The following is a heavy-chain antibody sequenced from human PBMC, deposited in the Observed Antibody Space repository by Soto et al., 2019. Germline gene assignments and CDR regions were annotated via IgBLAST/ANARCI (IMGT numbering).Heavy chain of an antibody. Sequence: ESMKISCKGSGYSFTSYWIGWVRQMPGKGLEWMGIIYPGDSDTRYSPSFQGQVTISADRSISTAYLQWSSLKASDTAMYYCARPMNYYDSSGYYDLDYCGQGTLVIVSS. J-gene: IGHJ4*02. CDR2: IYPGDSDT. V-gene: IGHV5-51*01. CDR1: GYSFTSYW. D-gene: IGHD3-22*01. CDR3: ARPMNYYDSSGYYDLDY.